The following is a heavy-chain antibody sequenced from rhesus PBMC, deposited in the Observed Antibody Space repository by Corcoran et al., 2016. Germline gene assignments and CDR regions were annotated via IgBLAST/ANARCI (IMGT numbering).Heavy chain of an antibody. Sequence: QVTLKESGPALVKPTQTLTLTCTSSGFSISTTGTGVGWIRQPPGKALEWLASIYWNDSKYYSTELDSRLTISKGTSKNQAVLKMTNRDPVDTATYYCARVVPHCRDSGCSSVGLHFWGQGVVVTVSS. CDR3: ARVVPHCRDSGCSSVGLHF. D-gene: IGHD2-33*01. J-gene: IGHJ6*01. CDR2: IYWNDSK. CDR1: GFSISTTGTG. V-gene: IGHV2-95*01.